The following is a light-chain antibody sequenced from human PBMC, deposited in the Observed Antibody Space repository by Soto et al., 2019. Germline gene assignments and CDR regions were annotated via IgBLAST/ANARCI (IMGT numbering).Light chain of an antibody. V-gene: IGKV3-15*01. CDR2: GAS. J-gene: IGKJ1*01. CDR1: QSVTSTH. CDR3: QQYNNWPRT. Sequence: ENVLSQSPGTLSLSPGERDTLYCRASQSVTSTHLAWYQQKPGQAPRLLIYGASTRATGIPARFSGSGSGTDFTLTISGLQSEDFAVYYCQQYNNWPRTFGQGTKVDI.